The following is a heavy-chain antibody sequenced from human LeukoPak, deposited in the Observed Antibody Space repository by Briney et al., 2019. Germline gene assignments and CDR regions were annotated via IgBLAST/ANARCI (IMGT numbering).Heavy chain of an antibody. D-gene: IGHD4-17*01. J-gene: IGHJ6*02. CDR1: GFTFSSYG. Sequence: GGSLRLSCAASGFTFSSYGMHWVRQAPGKGLEWVAVIWYDGSNKYYADSVKGRFTISRDNSKNTLYLQMNSLRAEDTAVYYCARDRVLTTIYYYYYGMDVWGQGTTVTVSS. CDR3: ARDRVLTTIYYYYYGMDV. CDR2: IWYDGSNK. V-gene: IGHV3-33*01.